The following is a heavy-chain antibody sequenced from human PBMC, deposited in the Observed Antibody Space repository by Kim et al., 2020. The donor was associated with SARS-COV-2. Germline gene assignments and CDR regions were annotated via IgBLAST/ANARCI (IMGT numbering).Heavy chain of an antibody. CDR3: ARGPPPGSGLYLKHYYYYGMDV. CDR1: GGTFSSYA. J-gene: IGHJ6*02. CDR2: IIPIFGTA. Sequence: SVKVSCKASGGTFSSYAISWVRQAPGQGLEWMGGIIPIFGTANYAQKFQGRVTITADESTSTAYMELSSLRSEDTAVYYCARGPPPGSGLYLKHYYYYGMDVWGQGTTVTVSS. D-gene: IGHD2-15*01. V-gene: IGHV1-69*13.